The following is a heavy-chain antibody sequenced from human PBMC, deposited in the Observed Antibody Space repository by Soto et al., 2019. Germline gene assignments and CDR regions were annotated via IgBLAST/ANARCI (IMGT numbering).Heavy chain of an antibody. V-gene: IGHV4-39*01. J-gene: IGHJ4*02. CDR2: IYYSGST. CDR1: GGSISSSSYY. CDR3: ARGLYNYGSSLFDY. Sequence: SETLSLTCTVSGGSISSSSYYWGWIRQPPGKGLEWIGSIYYSGSTYYNPSLKSRVTISVDTSKNQFSLKLSSVTAADTAVYYCARGLYNYGSSLFDYWGQGTLVTVSS. D-gene: IGHD3-10*01.